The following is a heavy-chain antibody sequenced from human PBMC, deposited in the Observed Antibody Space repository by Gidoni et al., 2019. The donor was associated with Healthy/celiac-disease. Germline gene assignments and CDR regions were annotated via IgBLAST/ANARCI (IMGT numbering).Heavy chain of an antibody. V-gene: IGHV3-23*01. CDR2: ISGSGGST. CDR1: GFTFSSYA. J-gene: IGHJ6*02. CDR3: AKDGVTIFGVVSYYYYYGMDV. Sequence: EVQLLESGGGLVQPGGSLRLSCAASGFTFSSYAMRWVRQAPGKGLELVSAISGSGGSTYYADSVKGRFTISRDNSKNTLYLQMNSLRAEDTAVYYCAKDGVTIFGVVSYYYYYGMDVWGQGTTVTVSS. D-gene: IGHD3-3*01.